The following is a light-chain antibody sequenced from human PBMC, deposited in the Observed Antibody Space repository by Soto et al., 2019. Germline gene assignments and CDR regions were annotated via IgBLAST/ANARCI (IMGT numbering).Light chain of an antibody. J-gene: IGKJ1*01. CDR1: QDISDY. CDR3: QQSYSTPPWT. CDR2: AAS. V-gene: IGKV1-39*01. Sequence: DIQMTQSPSSLSASVGDRVTITCQASQDISDYLNWYLQKPGKAPKLLIYAASNLQSGVPSRFSGSGSGTDFTLTISSLQPEDFATYFCQQSYSTPPWTFGQGTKVDI.